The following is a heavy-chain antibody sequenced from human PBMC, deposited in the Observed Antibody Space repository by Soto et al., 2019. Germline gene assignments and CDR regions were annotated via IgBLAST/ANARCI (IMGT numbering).Heavy chain of an antibody. Sequence: VKVSCKASGYTFTSYAMHWVRQAPGQRLEWMGGSTNYAQEFQGRVTLTSDTSTSTVYMELSSLRFEDTALFYCARDLAAGDLWGQGTLVTVSS. J-gene: IGHJ5*02. CDR1: GYTFTSYA. D-gene: IGHD6-13*01. CDR3: ARDLAAGDL. CDR2: GST. V-gene: IGHV1-3*02.